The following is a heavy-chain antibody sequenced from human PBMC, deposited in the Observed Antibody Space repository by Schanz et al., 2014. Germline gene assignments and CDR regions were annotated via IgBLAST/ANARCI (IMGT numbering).Heavy chain of an antibody. CDR1: GFTFSSYG. D-gene: IGHD2-15*01. Sequence: QAQLMESGGGVVQFGRSLRLSCVASGFTFSSYGMHWVRQAPGKGLEWVAVISYDGSNKYYADSVKGRFTISRDNSKNTLYLQMNTLRAEDTAVYYCARDRGYCSGGSCLTFDYWGQGTLVTVSS. V-gene: IGHV3-30*19. J-gene: IGHJ4*02. CDR3: ARDRGYCSGGSCLTFDY. CDR2: ISYDGSNK.